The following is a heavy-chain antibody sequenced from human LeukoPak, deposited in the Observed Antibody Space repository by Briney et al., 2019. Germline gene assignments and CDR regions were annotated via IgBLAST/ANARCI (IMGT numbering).Heavy chain of an antibody. CDR3: ARDRGNQRGYYYYYMDV. CDR2: ISGSGGST. J-gene: IGHJ6*03. D-gene: IGHD1-14*01. CDR1: GFTFSSYA. Sequence: QPGGSLRLSCAASGFTFSSYAMSWVRQAPGKGLEWVSAISGSGGSTYYADSVKGRFTISRDNSKNTLYLQMNSLRAEDTAVYYCARDRGNQRGYYYYYMDVWGKGTTVTVSS. V-gene: IGHV3-23*01.